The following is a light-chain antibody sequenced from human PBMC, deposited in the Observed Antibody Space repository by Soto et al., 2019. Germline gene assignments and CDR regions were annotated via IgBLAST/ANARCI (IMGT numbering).Light chain of an antibody. CDR3: QQYNNYSPT. V-gene: IGKV1-5*01. CDR1: QSISSW. J-gene: IGKJ1*01. CDR2: DAS. Sequence: DIQMTQSPSTLSASVGDRVTISCRASQSISSWLAWYQQKPGKAPKVLIYDASSLESGVPSRFSGSGSGTEFTLAIGSLQPDDFATYYCQQYNNYSPTFGQGTKVEVK.